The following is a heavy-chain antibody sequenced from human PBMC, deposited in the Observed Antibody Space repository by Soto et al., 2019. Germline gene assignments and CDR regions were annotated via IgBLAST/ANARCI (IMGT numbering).Heavy chain of an antibody. Sequence: SETLSLTCTVSGDSISSGDYYWSWIRQPPGKGLEWIGYIYYSGSTYYNPSLKSRVTISVDTSKNQFSLKLSSVTAADAAVYYCARDHQYSNVTWFDPWGQGTLVTVSS. J-gene: IGHJ5*02. CDR1: GDSISSGDYY. CDR3: ARDHQYSNVTWFDP. CDR2: IYYSGST. D-gene: IGHD6-6*01. V-gene: IGHV4-30-4*01.